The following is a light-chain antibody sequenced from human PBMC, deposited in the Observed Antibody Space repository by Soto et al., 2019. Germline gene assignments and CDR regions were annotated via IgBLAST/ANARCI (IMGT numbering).Light chain of an antibody. CDR1: QSVISTY. V-gene: IGKV3-20*01. CDR3: QQYGSSPWT. Sequence: EIVLTQSPGTLSLSPGEIATLSCSASQSVISTYLAWYQQKPGQAPRLLMYGASSRATGVPDRFSGSGSGTDFTLTISRLEPEDFAVYYCQQYGSSPWTFGQGTKVDIK. J-gene: IGKJ1*01. CDR2: GAS.